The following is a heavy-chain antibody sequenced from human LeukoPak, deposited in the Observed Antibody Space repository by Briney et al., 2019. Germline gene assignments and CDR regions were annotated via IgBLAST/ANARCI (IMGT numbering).Heavy chain of an antibody. CDR3: AREGPSVTPYY. CDR1: GFTFDGYG. V-gene: IGHV3-20*04. D-gene: IGHD4-17*01. CDR2: IDWNGGNA. Sequence: GGSLRLSCAASGFTFDGYGMSWVRQAPGKGLEWVSAIDWNGGNAGYADSVKGRFTISRDNAKNSLYLQMNSLRAEDTAVYYCAREGPSVTPYYWGQGTLVTVSS. J-gene: IGHJ4*02.